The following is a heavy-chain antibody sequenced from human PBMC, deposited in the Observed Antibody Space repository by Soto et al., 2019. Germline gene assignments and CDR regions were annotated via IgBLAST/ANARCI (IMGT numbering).Heavy chain of an antibody. Sequence: ASVKVSCKASGYTFTSYAMHWVRQAPGQRLEWMGWINAGNGNTKYSQKFQGRVTITRDTSASTAYMELSSLRSEDTAVYYCASGYCSSTSCLWMDYYGMDVWGQGTTVTVSS. CDR1: GYTFTSYA. V-gene: IGHV1-3*01. D-gene: IGHD2-2*03. J-gene: IGHJ6*02. CDR3: ASGYCSSTSCLWMDYYGMDV. CDR2: INAGNGNT.